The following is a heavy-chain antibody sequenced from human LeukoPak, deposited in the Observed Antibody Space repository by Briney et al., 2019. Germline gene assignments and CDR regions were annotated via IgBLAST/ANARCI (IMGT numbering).Heavy chain of an antibody. CDR3: AKDLSSYYYDSSGYYGSDY. V-gene: IGHV3-23*01. Sequence: PGGSLRLSCAASGFTFSSYAMSWVRQAPGKGLEWVSAISGSGGGTYYADSVKGRFTISRDNSKNTLYLQMNSLRAEDTAVYYCAKDLSSYYYDSSGYYGSDYWGQGTLVTVSS. J-gene: IGHJ4*02. D-gene: IGHD3-22*01. CDR1: GFTFSSYA. CDR2: ISGSGGGT.